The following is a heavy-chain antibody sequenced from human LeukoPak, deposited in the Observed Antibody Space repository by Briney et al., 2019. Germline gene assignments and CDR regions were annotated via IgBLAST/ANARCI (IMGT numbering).Heavy chain of an antibody. J-gene: IGHJ4*02. CDR1: GFTFSSYS. D-gene: IGHD3-10*01. Sequence: GGSLRLSCAASGFTFSSYSMNWVRQAPGKGLEGVSSISSSSSCIYYADSVKGRFTISRDNAKNSLYLQMNSLRAEDTAVYYCARAGGSGSYYIGYWGQGTLVTVSS. CDR3: ARAGGSGSYYIGY. CDR2: ISSSSSCI. V-gene: IGHV3-21*01.